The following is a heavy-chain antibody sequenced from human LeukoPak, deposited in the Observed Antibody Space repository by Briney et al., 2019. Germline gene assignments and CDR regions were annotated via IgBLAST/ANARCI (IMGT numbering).Heavy chain of an antibody. CDR3: ATPDN. Sequence: GGSLRLSCAASGFTFDDYAMHWVRQAPGKGLEWVSGISWNSGSIGYADSVKGRFTISRDNAKNSLYLQMNSLRAEDTALYYCATPDNWGQGTLVTVSS. J-gene: IGHJ4*02. V-gene: IGHV3-9*01. CDR2: ISWNSGSI. CDR1: GFTFDDYA.